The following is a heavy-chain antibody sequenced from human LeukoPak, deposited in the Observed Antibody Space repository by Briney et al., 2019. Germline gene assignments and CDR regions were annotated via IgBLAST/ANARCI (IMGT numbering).Heavy chain of an antibody. Sequence: GGSLRLSCAASGFTFSSYWMSWVRQAPGKGLEWVANIKQDGSEKYYVDSVKGRFTISRDNAKNSLYLQMNSLRAEDTAVYYCVRMAVVVTAPFDYWGQGTLVTISS. D-gene: IGHD2-21*02. CDR2: IKQDGSEK. CDR3: VRMAVVVTAPFDY. CDR1: GFTFSSYW. J-gene: IGHJ4*02. V-gene: IGHV3-7*01.